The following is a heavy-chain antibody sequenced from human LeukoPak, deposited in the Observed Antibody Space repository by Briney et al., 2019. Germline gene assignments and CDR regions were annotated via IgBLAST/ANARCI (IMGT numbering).Heavy chain of an antibody. Sequence: ASVKVSCKSAGYTLTGYYMHWLRQAPGQGREWMGWINPNSGGTSYGQKIQGRVTMTRDTSNSTAYMELSKLRSDDTAVYYCARGRCSSRSCYLFDYWGQGTLVTVSS. CDR2: INPNSGGT. CDR1: GYTLTGYY. J-gene: IGHJ4*02. V-gene: IGHV1-2*02. CDR3: ARGRCSSRSCYLFDY. D-gene: IGHD2-2*01.